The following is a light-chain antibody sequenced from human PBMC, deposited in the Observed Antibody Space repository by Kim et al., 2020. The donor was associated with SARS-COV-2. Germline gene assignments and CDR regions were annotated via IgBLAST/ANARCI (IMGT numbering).Light chain of an antibody. CDR1: QSVNYY. V-gene: IGKV3-11*01. J-gene: IGKJ2*01. Sequence: LSLSPGERATHSCRASQSVNYYLAWYQQQPGQAPRLLIYEVSTRVTGIPDWFSGSGSGTVFTLTISILEPEDFAVYYCQQRTNWPTFGQGTKLEIK. CDR3: QQRTNWPT. CDR2: EVS.